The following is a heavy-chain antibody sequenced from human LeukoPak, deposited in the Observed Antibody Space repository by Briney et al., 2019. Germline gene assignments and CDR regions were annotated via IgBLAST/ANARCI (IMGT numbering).Heavy chain of an antibody. CDR3: VREAYEYHFDY. V-gene: IGHV3-21*06. CDR2: ISSSSLYI. Sequence: GGSLRLSCAASGFTFSDYSVNWVRQAPGKGLEWVSYISSSSLYINYADSVKGRFTVSRDNAKNSLFLQMNSLRAEDTAVYYCVREAYEYHFDYWGQGTLVTVSS. J-gene: IGHJ4*02. D-gene: IGHD5-12*01. CDR1: GFTFSDYS.